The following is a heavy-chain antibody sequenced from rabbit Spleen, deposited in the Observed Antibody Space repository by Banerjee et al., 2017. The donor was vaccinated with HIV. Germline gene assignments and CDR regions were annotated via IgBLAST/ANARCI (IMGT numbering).Heavy chain of an antibody. CDR3: ARDTSTSFSSYGMDL. J-gene: IGHJ6*01. D-gene: IGHD1-1*01. V-gene: IGHV1S40*01. CDR2: IGTGSGNT. Sequence: QSLEESGGDLVQPGASLTLTCTASGFSFSSSYYMCWVRQAPGKGLEWIGCIGTGSGNTYYATWAKGRFTFSKTSSTTVTLQMTSLTAADTATYFCARDTSTSFSSYGMDLWGPGTLVTVS. CDR1: GFSFSSSYY.